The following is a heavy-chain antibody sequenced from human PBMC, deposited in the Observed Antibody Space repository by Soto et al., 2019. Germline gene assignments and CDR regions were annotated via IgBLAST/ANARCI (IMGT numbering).Heavy chain of an antibody. CDR2: VSNTATT. CDR3: ARGMAEEHIFHFFDY. CDR1: GGSVSSGSYY. Sequence: SETLSLTCTVSGGSVSSGSYYWAWIRQSPGEEQKSIGYVSNTATTTYNLSLKNRVTISVDASKSQFYLKLTSVTAADTAVYFCARGMAEEHIFHFFDYLGQGTLVTV. V-gene: IGHV4-61*01. D-gene: IGHD2-21*01. J-gene: IGHJ4*02.